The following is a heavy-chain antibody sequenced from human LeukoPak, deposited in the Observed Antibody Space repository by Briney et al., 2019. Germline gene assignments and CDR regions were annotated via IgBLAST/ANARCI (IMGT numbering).Heavy chain of an antibody. CDR3: ARDLFSYGANQDDF. Sequence: PGGSLRLSCAASGFTFSSYRMNWVRQAPGKGLEWVANINQDGSDKYYVDSVKGRFTISRDNAKRSLYLQMNSLRAEDTAVYYCARDLFSYGANQDDFWGQGTLVTVSS. CDR2: INQDGSDK. J-gene: IGHJ4*02. CDR1: GFTFSSYR. D-gene: IGHD5-18*01. V-gene: IGHV3-7*01.